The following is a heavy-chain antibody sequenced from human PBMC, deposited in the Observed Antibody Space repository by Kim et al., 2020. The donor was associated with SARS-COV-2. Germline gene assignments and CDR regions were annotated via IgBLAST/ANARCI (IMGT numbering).Heavy chain of an antibody. Sequence: KGRITISRENSKNTLYLKMNSRRAEDTAVYYCAKVNYGSGNTYYYYGMDVWGQGTTVTVSS. CDR3: AKVNYGSGNTYYYYGMDV. J-gene: IGHJ6*02. D-gene: IGHD3-10*01. V-gene: IGHV3-30*02.